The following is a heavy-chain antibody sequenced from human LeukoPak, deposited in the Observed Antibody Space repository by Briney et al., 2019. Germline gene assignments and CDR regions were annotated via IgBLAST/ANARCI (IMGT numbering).Heavy chain of an antibody. CDR1: GGSFSGYY. V-gene: IGHV4-34*01. J-gene: IGHJ4*02. CDR3: ARGRRWSYYFDY. D-gene: IGHD1-26*01. Sequence: PSETLSLTCAVCGGSFSGYYWSWIRQPPGKGLEWIGEINHSGSTDYNPSLKSRVTISVDTSKNQFSLKLSSVTAADTAVYYCARGRRWSYYFDYWGQGTLVTVSS. CDR2: INHSGST.